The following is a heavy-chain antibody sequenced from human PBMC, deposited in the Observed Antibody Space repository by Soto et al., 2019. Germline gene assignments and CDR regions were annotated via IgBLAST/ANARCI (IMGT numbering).Heavy chain of an antibody. D-gene: IGHD6-13*01. CDR3: AKDRRGSSWSRGLDY. CDR2: ISGSGGRT. J-gene: IGHJ4*02. Sequence: PQRLSWGASHCTFSSYAVGWVLQAQKKGMQSVSAISGSGGRTYYADSVKGRFTISIDNSKNTLYLQMNSLRVEDTAVYYFAKDRRGSSWSRGLDYWGQGTLVTVSS. CDR1: HCTFSSYA. V-gene: IGHV3-23*01.